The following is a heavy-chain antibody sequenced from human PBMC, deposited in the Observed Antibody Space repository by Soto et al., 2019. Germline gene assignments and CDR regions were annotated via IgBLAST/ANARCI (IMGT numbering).Heavy chain of an antibody. CDR2: INPSGGST. D-gene: IGHD3-22*01. CDR1: GYTLTELS. CDR3: ARGLIYDSSGYYFDY. J-gene: IGHJ4*02. V-gene: IGHV1-46*01. Sequence: GASVKVSCKVSGYTLTELSMHWVRQAPGQGLEWMGIINPSGGSTRCAQKFQGRVTMTRDTSTSTVYMELSSLRSEDTAVYYCARGLIYDSSGYYFDYWGQGTLVTVSS.